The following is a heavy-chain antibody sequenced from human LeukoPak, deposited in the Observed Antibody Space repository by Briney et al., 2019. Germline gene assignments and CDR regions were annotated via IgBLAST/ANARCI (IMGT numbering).Heavy chain of an antibody. J-gene: IGHJ4*02. Sequence: GGSVTRSCSASGFTFSSYAMSWVRQAPGKGVEWVSAPRGSGGRTSQADSVKGRFNSSRENSKPTMYLQMNSLRAEHTALYYCAKDGDWGQGALVTVS. CDR2: PRGSGGRT. V-gene: IGHV3-23*01. CDR3: AKDGD. CDR1: GFTFSSYA. D-gene: IGHD3-16*01.